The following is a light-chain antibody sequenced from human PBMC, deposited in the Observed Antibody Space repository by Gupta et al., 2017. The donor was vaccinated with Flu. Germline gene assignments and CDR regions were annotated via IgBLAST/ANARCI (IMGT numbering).Light chain of an antibody. V-gene: IGKV3-11*01. J-gene: IGKJ2*01. CDR1: QSVGTY. CDR3: QKRSNWPPYT. Sequence: EIVLTQSPATLSLSPGERAHLSCMASQSVGTYLAWYHQKPGQTPRLLIYDASNRATGIPARCSGSGSGTDFTITIISREHEDFAVYYCQKRSNWPPYTFGQGTRLEIK. CDR2: DAS.